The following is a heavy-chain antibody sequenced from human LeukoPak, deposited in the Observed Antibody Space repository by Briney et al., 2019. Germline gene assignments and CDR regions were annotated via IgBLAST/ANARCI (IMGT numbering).Heavy chain of an antibody. Sequence: PGGSLRLSCAASGFTFSDYGMHWVRQAPGKGLEYVAVISYDGSNRYYADSVKGRFTISRDNSRNTLHLQMNSLTAEDTAVYYCAKELRGYSYVLSWWGQGTLVTVSS. CDR3: AKELRGYSYVLSW. CDR1: GFTFSDYG. D-gene: IGHD5-18*01. CDR2: ISYDGSNR. V-gene: IGHV3-30*18. J-gene: IGHJ4*02.